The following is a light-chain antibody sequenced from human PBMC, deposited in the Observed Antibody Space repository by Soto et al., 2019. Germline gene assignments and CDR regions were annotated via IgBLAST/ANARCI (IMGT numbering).Light chain of an antibody. Sequence: QAVVTQPPSVSEAPRQRVTTSCSGSRSNIGNNAVNWYQQLPGKAPKLLIYYDDLLPSVVSDRFSGSESCTSASLSIHGLRSVDVADYYCAVWDDNLNGVVFGGGTELTVL. V-gene: IGLV1-36*01. CDR3: AVWDDNLNGVV. CDR2: YDD. CDR1: RSNIGNNA. J-gene: IGLJ2*01.